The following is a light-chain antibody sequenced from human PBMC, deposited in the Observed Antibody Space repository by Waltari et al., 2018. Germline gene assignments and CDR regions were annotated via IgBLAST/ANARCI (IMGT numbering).Light chain of an antibody. V-gene: IGLV2-11*01. CDR1: SSDVGGYNY. CDR2: DVS. CDR3: CSYAGSYTGV. Sequence: QSALPQPRPVPGSRGHTVTISCTGTSSDVGGYNYVPWYQQHPGKAPKLMIYDVSKRPSGVPDRFSGSKSGNTASLTISGLQAEDEADYYCCSYAGSYTGVFGGGTKLTVL. J-gene: IGLJ2*01.